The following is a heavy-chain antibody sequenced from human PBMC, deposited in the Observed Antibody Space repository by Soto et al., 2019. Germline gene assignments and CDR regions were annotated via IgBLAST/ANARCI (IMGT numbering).Heavy chain of an antibody. CDR1: GFTFSSDW. D-gene: IGHD2-2*01. CDR2: IKQDGSEN. Sequence: EVQLVESGGGLVQPGGSRGLSCAASGFTFSSDWMSWVCRAPGKGLEWVANIKQDGSENYYVDSVKGRFTISRDNAKNSLYLQMNSLRAEDTAVYYCARDIVVVPAARYYYYYGMDVWGQGTTVTVSS. V-gene: IGHV3-7*03. CDR3: ARDIVVVPAARYYYYYGMDV. J-gene: IGHJ6*02.